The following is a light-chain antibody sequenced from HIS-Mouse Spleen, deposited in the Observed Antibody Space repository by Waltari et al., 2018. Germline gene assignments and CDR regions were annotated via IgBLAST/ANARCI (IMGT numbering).Light chain of an antibody. Sequence: QSALTEPPSASGSPGPSVTIPYTGTSRAVGGYNYVSWYQQHPGKAPKLMIYEVSKRPSGVPDRFSGSKSGNTASLTVSGLQAEDEADYYCSSYAGSNNLVFGGGTKLTVL. V-gene: IGLV2-8*01. J-gene: IGLJ2*01. CDR2: EVS. CDR3: SSYAGSNNLV. CDR1: SRAVGGYNY.